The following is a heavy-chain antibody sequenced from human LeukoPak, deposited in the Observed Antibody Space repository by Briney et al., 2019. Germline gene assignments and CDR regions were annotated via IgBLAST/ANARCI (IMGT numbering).Heavy chain of an antibody. D-gene: IGHD4/OR15-4a*01. CDR1: GFTFSGSA. V-gene: IGHV3-13*01. CDR2: IGTGTDT. CDR3: ARDRRADYGVNDDAFDI. J-gene: IGHJ3*02. Sequence: PGGSLRLSCAASGFTFSGSAMHWVRQASGEGLEWVAHIGTGTDTHFSDSVKGRFTISRENARNSLYLHMNDLRPEDTAVYYCARDRRADYGVNDDAFDIWGHGTMVTVSS.